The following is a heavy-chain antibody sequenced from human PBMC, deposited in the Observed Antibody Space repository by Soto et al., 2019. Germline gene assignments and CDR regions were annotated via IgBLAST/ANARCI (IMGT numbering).Heavy chain of an antibody. D-gene: IGHD3-9*01. CDR2: IYYSGST. V-gene: IGHV4-59*08. CDR1: GGSTSRYY. CDR3: ARLFASYDILTGYPDY. J-gene: IGHJ4*02. Sequence: PETLSLPWTVSGGSTSRYYWSWIRPPPGKGLEGIGYIYYSGSTNYNPSLKSRVTISVDTSKNQFSLKLSSVTAADTAVYYCARLFASYDILTGYPDYWGQGTLVTVSS.